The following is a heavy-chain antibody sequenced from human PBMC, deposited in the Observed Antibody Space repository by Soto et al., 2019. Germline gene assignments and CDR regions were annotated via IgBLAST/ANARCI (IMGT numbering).Heavy chain of an antibody. V-gene: IGHV4-61*01. D-gene: IGHD3-16*01. CDR2: IYYSGST. Sequence: SETLSLTCTVSGGSVSSGSYYWSWIRQPPGKGLEWIGYIYYSGSTNYNPSLKSRVTISVDTSKNQFSLKLSSVTAADTAVYYCATGTRALRAVGPLRLAYWGQGTLVTVSS. CDR3: ATGTRALRAVGPLRLAY. CDR1: GGSVSSGSYY. J-gene: IGHJ4*02.